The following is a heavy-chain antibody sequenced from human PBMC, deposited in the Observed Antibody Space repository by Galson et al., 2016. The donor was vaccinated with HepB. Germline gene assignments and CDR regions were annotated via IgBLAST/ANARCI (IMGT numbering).Heavy chain of an antibody. D-gene: IGHD2-2*01. CDR1: GFTVSSYY. V-gene: IGHV3-53*01. Sequence: SLRLSCAASGFTVSSYYMSWVRQAPGKGLAWVSVIFYGGTTYYADPVEGRFTISRDDSMNTLYLQMNSLTAEDTAVYFCARTSYRECSGTRCVNFRYYYYYMDVWGKGTTVTVSS. CDR2: IFYGGTT. J-gene: IGHJ6*03. CDR3: ARTSYRECSGTRCVNFRYYYYYMDV.